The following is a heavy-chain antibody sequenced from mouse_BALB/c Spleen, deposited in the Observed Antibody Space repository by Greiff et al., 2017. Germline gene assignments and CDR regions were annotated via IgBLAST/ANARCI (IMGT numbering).Heavy chain of an antibody. CDR2: IWGGGST. J-gene: IGHJ2*01. D-gene: IGHD1-1*02. CDR1: GFSLTSYG. V-gene: IGHV2-4*02. CDR3: ARTGGVMVFDY. Sequence: QVHVKQSGPSLVQPSQSLSITCTVSGFSLTSYGVHWVRQPPGKGLEWLGMIWGGGSTDYNSALKSRLSISKDNSKSQVFLKMNRLQTDDTAMYYCARTGGVMVFDYWGEGTTLTVSS.